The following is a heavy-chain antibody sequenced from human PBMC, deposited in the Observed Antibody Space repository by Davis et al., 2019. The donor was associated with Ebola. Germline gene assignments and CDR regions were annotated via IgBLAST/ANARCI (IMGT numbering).Heavy chain of an antibody. V-gene: IGHV6-1*01. J-gene: IGHJ6*03. D-gene: IGHD2-2*01. CDR3: ARRGCSSTSCQLEYSGPGNYYYYMDV. CDR1: GDSVSSNSAA. Sequence: HSQTLSLTCAISGDSVSSNSAAWNWIRQSPSRGLEWLGRTYYRSRWYNDYAQSVKSRITINPDTSKNQFSLQLNSVTPEDTAVYYCARRGCSSTSCQLEYSGPGNYYYYMDVWGKGTTVTVSS. CDR2: TYYRSRWYN.